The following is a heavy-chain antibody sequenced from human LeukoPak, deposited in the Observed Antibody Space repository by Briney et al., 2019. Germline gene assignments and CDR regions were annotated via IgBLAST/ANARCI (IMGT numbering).Heavy chain of an antibody. V-gene: IGHV3-48*03. CDR3: AKVELRYFDWFPPGGWFDP. Sequence: GRSLRLSCTASGFTFGDYAMSWVRQAPGKGLEWGSYISSSGSTIYYADSVKGRFTISRANAKNSLYLQMSSLRAEDTAGYYCAKVELRYFDWFPPGGWFDPWGQGTLVTVSS. CDR1: GFTFGDYA. J-gene: IGHJ5*02. CDR2: ISSSGSTI. D-gene: IGHD3-9*01.